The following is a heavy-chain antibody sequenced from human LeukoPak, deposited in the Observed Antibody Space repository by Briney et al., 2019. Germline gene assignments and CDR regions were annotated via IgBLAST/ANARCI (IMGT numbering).Heavy chain of an antibody. CDR1: GFSISSGYH. V-gene: IGHV4-38-2*02. CDR2: VYRSGST. CDR3: ARENWVFDY. D-gene: IGHD7-27*01. J-gene: IGHJ4*02. Sequence: SETLSLTCVVSGFSISSGYHWGWIRQPPGEGLEWIGSVYRSGSTYYNPSLKSRVTISVDTSKNQISLKVGSVTAADTAVYYCARENWVFDYWGQGILVTVSS.